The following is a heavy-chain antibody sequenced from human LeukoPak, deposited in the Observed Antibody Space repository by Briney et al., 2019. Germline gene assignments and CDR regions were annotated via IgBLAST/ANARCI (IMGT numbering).Heavy chain of an antibody. CDR1: GFTFSSCG. J-gene: IGHJ6*03. Sequence: PGGSLRLSCAAFGFTFSSCGMSWVRQAPGKGLEWVSTISGSGYNTYYADSVQGRFTISRDNSKNTLFLQMNSLRAEDTAVYYCAKGAEEGVVITTVYYYYMDVWGKGTTVTISS. CDR3: AKGAEEGVVITTVYYYYMDV. V-gene: IGHV3-23*01. D-gene: IGHD3-22*01. CDR2: ISGSGYNT.